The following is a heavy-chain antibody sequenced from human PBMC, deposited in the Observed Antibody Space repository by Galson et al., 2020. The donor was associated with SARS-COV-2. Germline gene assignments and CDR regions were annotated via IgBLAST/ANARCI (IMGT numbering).Heavy chain of an antibody. D-gene: IGHD3-16*02. CDR1: GYTFTSYG. J-gene: IGHJ4*02. CDR3: ARSGLYDYVWGSYRHTYIDY. V-gene: IGHV1-18*01. CDR2: ISAYNGNT. Sequence: ASVKVSCKASGYTFTSYGISWVRQAPGQGLEWMGWISAYNGNTNYAQKLQGRVTITTDTSTSPAYMELRSLRSDDTAVYYCARSGLYDYVWGSYRHTYIDYWGQGTLVTVSS.